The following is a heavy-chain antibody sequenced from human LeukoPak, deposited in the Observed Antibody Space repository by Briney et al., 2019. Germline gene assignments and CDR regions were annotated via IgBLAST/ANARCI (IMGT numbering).Heavy chain of an antibody. Sequence: GGSLRLSCAASGFAFRNSAMSWVRQAPGKGLEWVSAVSDSGTGTYYADSVKGRCTISRDNSKNTLYLQLNGLRAEDTAVYYCARRFSDSSGYYRFDFWGQGTLVTVSS. V-gene: IGHV3-23*01. D-gene: IGHD3-22*01. CDR2: VSDSGTGT. J-gene: IGHJ4*02. CDR3: ARRFSDSSGYYRFDF. CDR1: GFAFRNSA.